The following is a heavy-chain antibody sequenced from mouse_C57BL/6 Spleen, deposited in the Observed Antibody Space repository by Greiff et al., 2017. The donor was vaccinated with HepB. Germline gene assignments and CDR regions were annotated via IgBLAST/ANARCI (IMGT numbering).Heavy chain of an antibody. J-gene: IGHJ4*01. CDR1: GFTFSSYA. CDR3: ARGITTVVARGYAMDY. CDR2: ISDGGSYT. D-gene: IGHD1-1*01. V-gene: IGHV5-4*01. Sequence: EVQLVESGGGLVKPGGSLKLSCAASGFTFSSYAMSWVRQTPEKRLEWVATISDGGSYTYYPDNVKGRFTISRDNAKNNLYLQMSHLKSEDTAMYYWARGITTVVARGYAMDYWGQGTSVTVSS.